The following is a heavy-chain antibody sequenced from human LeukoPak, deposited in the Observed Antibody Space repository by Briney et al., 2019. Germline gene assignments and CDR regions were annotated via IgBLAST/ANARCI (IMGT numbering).Heavy chain of an antibody. CDR1: GFTLSRYS. CDR3: ARQNYRSLTGYEFSMDV. V-gene: IGHV3-21*01. D-gene: IGHD3-9*01. Sequence: GGSLRLSCAASGFTLSRYSTDWVRHTPGKGLGWVSSISSSSSYIYYADSVKGRLTISRANAKNSLYLQMNSLRAEDTAVYYCARQNYRSLTGYEFSMDVWGQGTTVTVSS. J-gene: IGHJ6*02. CDR2: ISSSSSYI.